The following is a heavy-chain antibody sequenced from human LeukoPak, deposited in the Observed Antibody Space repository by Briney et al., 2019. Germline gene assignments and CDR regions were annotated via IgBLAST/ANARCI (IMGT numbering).Heavy chain of an antibody. V-gene: IGHV4-38-2*01. D-gene: IGHD3-10*01. CDR2: IYHSGST. J-gene: IGHJ5*02. CDR3: ASGEYGSGSNWFDP. Sequence: SETLSLTCAVSGYSISSGYYWGWIRQPPGKGLEWIGSIYHSGSTYYNPSLKSRVTISVDTSKNQFSLKLSSVTAADTAVYYCASGEYGSGSNWFDPWGQGTLVTVSS. CDR1: GYSISSGYY.